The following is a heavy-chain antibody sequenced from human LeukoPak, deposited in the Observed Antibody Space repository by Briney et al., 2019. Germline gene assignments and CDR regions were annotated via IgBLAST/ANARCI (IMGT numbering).Heavy chain of an antibody. D-gene: IGHD6-13*01. CDR3: ARDGWFPPIAAAGVGSNWFDP. CDR1: GYTFTSYY. V-gene: IGHV1-46*01. CDR2: INPSGGST. J-gene: IGHJ5*02. Sequence: GASVKVSCKASGYTFTSYYMHWVRQAPGQGLEWMGIINPSGGSTSYAQKFQGRVTMTRDTSTSTVYMELSSLRSEDTAVYYCARDGWFPPIAAAGVGSNWFDPWGQGTLVTVSS.